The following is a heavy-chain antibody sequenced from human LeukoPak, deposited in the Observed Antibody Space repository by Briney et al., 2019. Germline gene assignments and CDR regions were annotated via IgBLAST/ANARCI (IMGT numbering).Heavy chain of an antibody. CDR2: SRNKASSYTT. Sequence: GGARRLSCAASLFKFSDHFIYWVREAPGKGGGRVGRSRNKASSYTTEYAASVEGRLPISRDVSESSLYLQMNSLRTEDTAVYYCGRIAINANNGMAVWGQGTTVTVSS. CDR3: GRIAINANNGMAV. V-gene: IGHV3-72*01. J-gene: IGHJ6*02. CDR1: LFKFSDHF. D-gene: IGHD2-2*01.